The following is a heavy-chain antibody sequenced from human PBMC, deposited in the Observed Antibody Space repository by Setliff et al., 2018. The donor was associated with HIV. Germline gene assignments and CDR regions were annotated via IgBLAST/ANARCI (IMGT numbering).Heavy chain of an antibody. CDR3: ARDGMVRGSKAFGY. V-gene: IGHV4-61*02. D-gene: IGHD3-10*01. J-gene: IGHJ4*02. Sequence: SSETLSLTCAVSGYSISSGYYWSWIRQPAGKGLEWIGRIYTSGSTNYNPSLKSRVTISVGTSKNQFSLKLSSVTAADTAVYYCARDGMVRGSKAFGYWGQGTLVTAPQ. CDR2: IYTSGST. CDR1: GYSISSGYY.